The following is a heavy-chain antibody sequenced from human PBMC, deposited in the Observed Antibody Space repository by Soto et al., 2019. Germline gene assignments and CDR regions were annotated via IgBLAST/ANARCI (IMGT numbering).Heavy chain of an antibody. CDR2: IKKDGSDK. D-gene: IGHD3-9*01. CDR1: GLTFSSYW. CDR3: ARDPDFDWLFLLFDY. J-gene: IGHJ4*02. Sequence: GGSLRLSCAASGLTFSSYWMSWVRQAPGKGLEWVANIKKDGSDKYYVDSVKGRFTISRDNAKNSLYLQTNSLRAEDTAVYYCARDPDFDWLFLLFDYWGQGTLVTVSS. V-gene: IGHV3-7*01.